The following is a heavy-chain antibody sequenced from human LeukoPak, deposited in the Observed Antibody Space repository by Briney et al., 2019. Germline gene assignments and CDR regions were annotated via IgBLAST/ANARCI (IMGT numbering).Heavy chain of an antibody. V-gene: IGHV3-30*04. CDR1: GFTFSSYA. Sequence: GGSLRLSCAASGFTFSSYAMHWVRQAPGKGLEWVAVISYDGSNKYYADSVKGRFTISRDNSKNTLYLQMNSLRAEDTAVYYCARGEATSGSGCDYLDYWGQGTLVTVSS. J-gene: IGHJ4*02. CDR3: ARGEATSGSGCDYLDY. CDR2: ISYDGSNK. D-gene: IGHD5-12*01.